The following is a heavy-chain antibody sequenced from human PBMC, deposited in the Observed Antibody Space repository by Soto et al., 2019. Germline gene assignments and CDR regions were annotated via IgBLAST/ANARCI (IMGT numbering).Heavy chain of an antibody. D-gene: IGHD3-16*02. CDR3: AIAYDYVWGSYPPEFDY. CDR2: IIPIFGTA. CDR1: GGTFSSYA. V-gene: IGHV1-69*13. Sequence: SVKVSCKASGGTFSSYAISWVRQAPGQGLEWMGGIIPIFGTANYAQKFQGRVTITADESTSTAYMELSSLRSEDTAVYYCAIAYDYVWGSYPPEFDYWGQGXLVTVSS. J-gene: IGHJ4*02.